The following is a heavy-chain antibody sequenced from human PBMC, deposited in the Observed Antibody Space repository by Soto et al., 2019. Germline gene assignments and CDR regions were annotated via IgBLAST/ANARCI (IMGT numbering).Heavy chain of an antibody. V-gene: IGHV3-23*01. CDR1: GFTFNTYA. D-gene: IGHD3-22*01. Sequence: PGGSLRLSCAASGFTFNTYAMSWVRQAPGKGLEWVSSISYSGSDTYYADSVKGRFTISRDNSKNTLYLQMNSLRAEDTAVYYCARGSPTYYYDSSGPPGNDYWGQGTLVTVSS. CDR2: ISYSGSDT. J-gene: IGHJ4*02. CDR3: ARGSPTYYYDSSGPPGNDY.